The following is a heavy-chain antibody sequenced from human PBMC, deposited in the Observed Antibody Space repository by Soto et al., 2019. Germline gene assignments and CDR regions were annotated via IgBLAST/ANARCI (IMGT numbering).Heavy chain of an antibody. CDR3: ARERIPMVRGNWFDP. D-gene: IGHD3-10*01. J-gene: IGHJ5*02. CDR1: GYTFTGYY. CDR2: INPNSGGT. V-gene: IGHV1-2*04. Sequence: ASVKVSCKASGYTFTGYYMHWVRQAPGQGLEWMGWINPNSGGTNYAQKFQGWVTMTRDTSTSTAYMELSRLRSDDTAVYYCARERIPMVRGNWFDPWGQGTLVTVSS.